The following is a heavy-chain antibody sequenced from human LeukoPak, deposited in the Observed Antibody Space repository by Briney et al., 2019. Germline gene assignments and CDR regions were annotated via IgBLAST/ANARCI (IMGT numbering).Heavy chain of an antibody. Sequence: SETLSLTCAVYGGSFSGYYWAWIRQPPGKGLEWIGSIYHSGSTYYNPSLESRVTISLDTSKNQLSLKLTSVTAADTAVYYCARGVGPTTAQSTFDYWGQGALVTVSS. CDR2: IYHSGST. J-gene: IGHJ4*02. CDR3: ARGVGPTTAQSTFDY. CDR1: GGSFSGYY. D-gene: IGHD1-26*01. V-gene: IGHV4-38-2*01.